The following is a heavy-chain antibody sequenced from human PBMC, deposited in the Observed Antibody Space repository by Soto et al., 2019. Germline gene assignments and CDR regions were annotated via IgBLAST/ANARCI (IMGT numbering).Heavy chain of an antibody. J-gene: IGHJ4*02. CDR1: GYTFTDYY. CDR2: INPNSGGT. CDR3: ARRHSYQMPFDC. Sequence: ASVKVSCKASGYTFTDYYMHWVRQAPGQGLEWMGWINPNSGGTNYAQKFQGRVTMTRDTSISTAYMELSSLRSDDTAVYYCARRHSYQMPFDCWGQGTLVTVSS. V-gene: IGHV1-2*02. D-gene: IGHD2-2*01.